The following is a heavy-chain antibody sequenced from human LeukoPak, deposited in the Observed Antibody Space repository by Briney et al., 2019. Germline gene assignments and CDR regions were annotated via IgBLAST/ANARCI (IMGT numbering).Heavy chain of an antibody. Sequence: SETLSLTCTVSGGSISSSSYYWGWIRQPPGKGLEWIGSIYYSGSTYYNPSLKSRVTISVDTSKNQFSLKLSSVTAADTAVYYCARASSSWNGFFDYWGQGTLVTVSS. CDR3: ARASSSWNGFFDY. J-gene: IGHJ4*02. D-gene: IGHD6-13*01. CDR2: IYYSGST. V-gene: IGHV4-39*07. CDR1: GGSISSSSYY.